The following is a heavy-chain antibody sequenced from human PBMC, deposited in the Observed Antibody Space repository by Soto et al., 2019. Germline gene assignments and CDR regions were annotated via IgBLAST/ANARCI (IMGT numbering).Heavy chain of an antibody. CDR2: VSSDGYTK. CDR3: AKEIEVAGDLDY. CDR1: GFTFSNYG. J-gene: IGHJ4*01. D-gene: IGHD6-19*01. V-gene: IGHV3-30*18. Sequence: LRLSCIASGFTFSNYGIHWVRQAPGKGLEWVAVVSSDGYTKYYADSVEGRFTISRDNSKNTLYLQMDSLRPEDTAVYYCAKEIEVAGDLDYWGLGTLVTVSS.